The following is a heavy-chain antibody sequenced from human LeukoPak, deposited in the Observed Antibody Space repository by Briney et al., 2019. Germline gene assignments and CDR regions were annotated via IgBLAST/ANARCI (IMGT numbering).Heavy chain of an antibody. CDR3: VKDRSYSSTFGFDM. CDR1: GFAFDDYA. D-gene: IGHD6-13*01. V-gene: IGHV3-9*03. CDR2: ISWNSGRT. Sequence: GRSLRLSCVASGFAFDDYAMHWVRQGPGLGLEWVSGISWNSGRTDYADSVKGRFTISRDNAKNSLYLQMNTLRPEDMALYHCVKDRSYSSTFGFDMWGQGTMVTVSS. J-gene: IGHJ3*02.